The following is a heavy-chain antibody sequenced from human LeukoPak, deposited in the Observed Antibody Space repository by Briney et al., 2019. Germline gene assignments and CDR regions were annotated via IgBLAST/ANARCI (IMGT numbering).Heavy chain of an antibody. V-gene: IGHV3-74*01. Sequence: GGSLRLSCAVSGITFSSYWMPWVRQDPGRGLLWVSRINTQGTYTNYADSVKGRFTISRDNSKNTLYLQMNSLRAEDTAVYYCAKDQDRITIFGVVITDFDYWGQGTLVTVSS. J-gene: IGHJ4*02. CDR2: INTQGTYT. CDR1: GITFSSYW. D-gene: IGHD3-3*01. CDR3: AKDQDRITIFGVVITDFDY.